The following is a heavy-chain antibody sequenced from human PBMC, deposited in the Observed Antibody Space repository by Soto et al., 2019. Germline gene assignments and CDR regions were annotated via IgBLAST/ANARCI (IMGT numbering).Heavy chain of an antibody. CDR1: GFVFGRNS. D-gene: IGHD3-22*01. Sequence: EVQLLESGGDLIHPGGSLRLSCAASGFVFGRNSMTWVRQTPGKGLEWVAGISAGGDLSWHADFVKGRFTISRDNSKNMVYLQMNNLSVDDTAVYFWSKWDGYCDYWGRGALVTVSA. CDR3: SKWDGYCDY. J-gene: IGHJ4*02. CDR2: ISAGGDLS. V-gene: IGHV3-23*01.